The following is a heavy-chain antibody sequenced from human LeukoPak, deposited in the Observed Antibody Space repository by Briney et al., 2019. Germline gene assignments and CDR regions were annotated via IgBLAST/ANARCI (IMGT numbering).Heavy chain of an antibody. CDR3: ATGTSFYYYMDV. CDR2: FIPILGTP. D-gene: IGHD1-1*01. J-gene: IGHJ6*03. CDR1: GGTFSDNA. Sequence: ASVKVSCKASGGTFSDNAVSFIRQAPGQGLEWMGGFIPILGTPSYAQKFQGRVSITADESTSTAYMELTSLRSEDTAVYYCATGTSFYYYMDVWGKGTTVTVSS. V-gene: IGHV1-69*13.